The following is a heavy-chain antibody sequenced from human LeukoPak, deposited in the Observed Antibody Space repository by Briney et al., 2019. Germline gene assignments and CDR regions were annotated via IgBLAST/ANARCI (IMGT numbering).Heavy chain of an antibody. J-gene: IGHJ4*02. CDR3: AKSGSGSNFDC. Sequence: SGGSLRLSCAASGFTLSAYWMHWVRQAPGRGLVWVSRIAPDGSRTDYADSVKGRFTISSDNAKNTLSLQMNSLTADDTAVYFCAKSGSGSNFDCWGQGTLVTVSS. V-gene: IGHV3-74*01. CDR1: GFTLSAYW. CDR2: IAPDGSRT. D-gene: IGHD1-26*01.